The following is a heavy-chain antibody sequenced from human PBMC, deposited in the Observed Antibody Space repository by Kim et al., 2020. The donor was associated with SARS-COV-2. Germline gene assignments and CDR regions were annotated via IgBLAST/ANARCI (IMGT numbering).Heavy chain of an antibody. J-gene: IGHJ6*01. D-gene: IGHD3-3*01. Sequence: SETLSLTCTVSGGSISSSSYYWGWIRQPPGKGLEWIGSIYYSGSTYYNPSLQSRVTISVDTSKNQFSLKRSSVTAADTAVYYCARHSIPRFHYYYSAMDV. V-gene: IGHV4-39*01. CDR1: GGSISSSSYY. CDR2: IYYSGST. CDR3: ARHSIPRFHYYYSAMDV.